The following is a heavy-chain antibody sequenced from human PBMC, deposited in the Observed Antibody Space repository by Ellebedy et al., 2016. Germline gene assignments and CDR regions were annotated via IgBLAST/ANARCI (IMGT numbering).Heavy chain of an antibody. D-gene: IGHD3-22*01. CDR1: GGSISTFY. CDR3: ARTLHYYDTSGYGY. J-gene: IGHJ4*02. CDR2: IYYSGTT. V-gene: IGHV4-59*01. Sequence: SETLSLTXNVSGGSISTFYWSWIRQPPGKGLEWIGYIYYSGTTNYNPSLKSRVTISVDTSKNHFSLQLSSVTAADTAVYYCARTLHYYDTSGYGYWGQGTLVTVSS.